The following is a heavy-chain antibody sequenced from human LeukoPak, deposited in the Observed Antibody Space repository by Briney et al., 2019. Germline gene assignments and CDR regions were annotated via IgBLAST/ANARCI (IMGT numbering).Heavy chain of an antibody. Sequence: ASVKVSCKASGYTFTSHGISWVRQAPGQGLEWMGWISAYNGNTNYAQKLQGRVTMTTDTSTSTAHMELRSLRSDDTAVYYCARDIVDILTGYYPYDAFDIWGQGTMVTVSS. CDR2: ISAYNGNT. CDR3: ARDIVDILTGYYPYDAFDI. V-gene: IGHV1-18*04. CDR1: GYTFTSHG. D-gene: IGHD3-9*01. J-gene: IGHJ3*02.